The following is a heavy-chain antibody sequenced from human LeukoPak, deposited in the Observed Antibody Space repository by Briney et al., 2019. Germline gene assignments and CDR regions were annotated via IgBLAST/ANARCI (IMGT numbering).Heavy chain of an antibody. CDR3: AREWTYTSMGIVATSSDY. D-gene: IGHD5-12*01. Sequence: GASVKVSCKASGYTFTGYYMHWVRQAPGQGLEWMGWINPNSGGTNYAQKFQGRVTMTRDTSTSTAYMELRSLRSDDTAVYYCAREWTYTSMGIVATSSDYWGQGTLVTVSS. CDR1: GYTFTGYY. J-gene: IGHJ4*02. V-gene: IGHV1-2*02. CDR2: INPNSGGT.